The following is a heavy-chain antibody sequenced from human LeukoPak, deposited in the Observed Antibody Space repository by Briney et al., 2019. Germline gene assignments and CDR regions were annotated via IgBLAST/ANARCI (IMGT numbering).Heavy chain of an antibody. Sequence: PSETLSLTCTVSGGSISSYYWSWIRQPPGKGLEWIGEINHSGSTNYNPSLRTRVTISLDRSKDQFSLRLTSVTAADTAVYYCTRGKPETVFDSWGRGTLVTVSS. J-gene: IGHJ4*01. CDR2: INHSGST. CDR3: TRGKPETVFDS. V-gene: IGHV4-34*01. CDR1: GGSISSYY.